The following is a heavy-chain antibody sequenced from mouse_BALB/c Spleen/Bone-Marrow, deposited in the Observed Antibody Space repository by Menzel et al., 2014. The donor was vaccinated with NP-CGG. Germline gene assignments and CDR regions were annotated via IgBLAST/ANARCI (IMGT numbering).Heavy chain of an antibody. CDR2: IDPANGST. J-gene: IGHJ2*01. CDR3: ASYVYGYYFDY. Sequence: EVKLMESGAELVKPGASVKLSCTASGFNIKDTYMHWVKQRPEQGLEWIGRIDPANGSTKYDPNFQGKASITADTSSNTAYLQLSSLASEDTAVYYCASYVYGYYFDYWGQGTTLTVSS. CDR1: GFNIKDTY. D-gene: IGHD2-2*01. V-gene: IGHV14-3*02.